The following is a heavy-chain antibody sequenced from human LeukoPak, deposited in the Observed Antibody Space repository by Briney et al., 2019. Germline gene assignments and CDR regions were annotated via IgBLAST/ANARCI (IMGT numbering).Heavy chain of an antibody. J-gene: IGHJ4*02. CDR3: TTAALNYYYDSSGYYGY. CDR1: GFTFSSYA. Sequence: PGGSLRLSCAASGFTFSSYAMSWVRQAPGKGLEWVGRIKSKTDGGTTDYAAPVKGRFTISRDDSKNTLYLQMNSLKTEDTAVYYCTTAALNYYYDSSGYYGYWGQGTLVTVSS. V-gene: IGHV3-15*01. CDR2: IKSKTDGGTT. D-gene: IGHD3-22*01.